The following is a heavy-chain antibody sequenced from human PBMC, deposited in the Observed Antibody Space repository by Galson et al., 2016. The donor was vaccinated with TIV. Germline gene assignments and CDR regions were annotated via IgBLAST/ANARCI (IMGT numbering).Heavy chain of an antibody. J-gene: IGHJ4*02. CDR3: AKSGTNLIDD. CDR2: ISGSGGSV. D-gene: IGHD1-14*01. CDR1: GFTFGVYV. V-gene: IGHV3-23*01. Sequence: SLRLSCAASGFTFGVYVMTWVRQAPGKGLEWMSNISGSGGSVSYADSVKGRFTISRDNSKNTLYLQMNGLRADDTAVYYCAKSGTNLIDDRGQGTLVSVFS.